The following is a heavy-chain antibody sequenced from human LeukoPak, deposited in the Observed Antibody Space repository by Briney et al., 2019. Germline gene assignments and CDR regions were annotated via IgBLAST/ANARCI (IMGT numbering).Heavy chain of an antibody. CDR1: GFVFSDYP. CDR2: ISFDGSHQ. D-gene: IGHD2-2*01. Sequence: PGGSLRLSCSASGFVFSDYPLHWIRQSPGKGPEWVAVISFDGSHQYYADSVKGRFTISRDNSKNTLYLQMNSLRAEDTAVYYCARDRYCSSTSCYGQRYNWFDPWGQGTLVTASS. J-gene: IGHJ5*02. V-gene: IGHV3-30*01. CDR3: ARDRYCSSTSCYGQRYNWFDP.